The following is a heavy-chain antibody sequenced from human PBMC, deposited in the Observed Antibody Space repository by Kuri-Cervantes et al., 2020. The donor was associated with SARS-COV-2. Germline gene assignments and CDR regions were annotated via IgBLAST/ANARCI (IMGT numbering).Heavy chain of an antibody. Sequence: SETLSLTCTVSGGSISSGDYYWSWIRQPPGKGLEWIGYIYYSGSTYYNPSLKSRVTISVDTSKNQFSLKLSSVTAADTAVYYCATRTHYYDSSGYPLYWYFDLWGRGTLVTVSS. J-gene: IGHJ2*01. D-gene: IGHD3-22*01. CDR1: GGSISSGDYY. V-gene: IGHV4-30-4*02. CDR2: IYYSGST. CDR3: ATRTHYYDSSGYPLYWYFDL.